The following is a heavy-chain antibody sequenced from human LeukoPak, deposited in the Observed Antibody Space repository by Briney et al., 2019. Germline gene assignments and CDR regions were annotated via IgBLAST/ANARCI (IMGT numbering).Heavy chain of an antibody. J-gene: IGHJ4*02. CDR2: ISAYNGNT. V-gene: IGHV1-18*01. CDR3: ARRFASTVTYYTGYGHFDY. CDR1: GYTFTSYG. Sequence: GASVKVSCKASGYTFTSYGISWVRQAPGQGLEWMGWISAYNGNTNYAQKLQGRVTMTTDTSASTAYMELRSLRSDDTAVYYCARRFASTVTYYTGYGHFDYWGQGTLVTVPS. D-gene: IGHD4-17*01.